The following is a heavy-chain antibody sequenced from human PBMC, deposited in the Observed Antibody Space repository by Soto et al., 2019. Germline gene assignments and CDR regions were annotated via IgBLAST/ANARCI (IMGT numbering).Heavy chain of an antibody. V-gene: IGHV4-34*01. J-gene: IGHJ4*02. D-gene: IGHD5-12*01. Sequence: QVQLQQWGAGLLKPSETLSLTCAVYGGSFSGYYWSWIRQPPGKGLEWIGEINHSGSTNYNPSLKSRGTISVDTSKNQFSLKLSSVTAADTAVYYCARGGDGYNLAGLDYWGQGTLVTVSS. CDR2: INHSGST. CDR3: ARGGDGYNLAGLDY. CDR1: GGSFSGYY.